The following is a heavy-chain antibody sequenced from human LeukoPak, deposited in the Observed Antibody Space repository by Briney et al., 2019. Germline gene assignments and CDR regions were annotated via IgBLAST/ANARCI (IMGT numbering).Heavy chain of an antibody. D-gene: IGHD1-26*01. J-gene: IGHJ6*03. CDR1: GDTLAAYG. CDR2: INWNGGSR. V-gene: IGHV3-20*04. CDR3: ARESLLGYYMDV. Sequence: PGRSLRLSCAASGDTLAAYGMSCGRQAPGKGLEWGSGINWNGGSRAYADSVKGRFTISRDNAKNSLYLQLNSLRAEDTALYYCARESLLGYYMDVWGKGTTVTVCS.